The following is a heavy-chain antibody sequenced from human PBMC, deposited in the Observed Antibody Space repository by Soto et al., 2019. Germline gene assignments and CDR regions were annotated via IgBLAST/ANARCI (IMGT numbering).Heavy chain of an antibody. D-gene: IGHD3-16*02. J-gene: IGHJ4*02. V-gene: IGHV3-30-3*01. Sequence: QVQLVESGGGVVQPGRSLRLSCAASGFTFSSYAMHWVRQAPGKGLEWVAVISYDGSNKYYADSVKGRFTISRDNSKNTLYLPMNSLRAEDTAVYYCARGTDAYYDYVWGSYRSPNFDYWGQGTLVTVSS. CDR1: GFTFSSYA. CDR2: ISYDGSNK. CDR3: ARGTDAYYDYVWGSYRSPNFDY.